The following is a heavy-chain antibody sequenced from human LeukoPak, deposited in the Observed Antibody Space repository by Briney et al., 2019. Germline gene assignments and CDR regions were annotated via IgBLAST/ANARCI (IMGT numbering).Heavy chain of an antibody. J-gene: IGHJ3*02. V-gene: IGHV3-11*04. CDR3: ARSGYYSGDAFDI. D-gene: IGHD3-22*01. CDR1: GFTFSDYY. Sequence: GGSLRLSCAASGFTFSDYYMSWLRQAPGKGLEGVSYISSSGSTIYYADSVKGRFTISRDNAKNSLYLQMNSLRAEDTAVYYCARSGYYSGDAFDIWGQGTMVTVSS. CDR2: ISSSGSTI.